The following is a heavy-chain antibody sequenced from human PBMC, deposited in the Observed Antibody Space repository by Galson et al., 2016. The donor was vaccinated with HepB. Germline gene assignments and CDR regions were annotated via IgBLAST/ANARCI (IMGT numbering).Heavy chain of an antibody. CDR3: VIMVRGISTGPFDY. D-gene: IGHD3-10*01. Sequence: SLRLSCAGTGFIFSSYGMSWVRQAPGKGLEWVSVISALHDQIYYADSVKGRFTISRDNSRSRLFLQMSSLSAEDTAIYYCVIMVRGISTGPFDYWGQGTLAVVSS. J-gene: IGHJ4*02. CDR2: ISALHDQI. V-gene: IGHV3-23*01. CDR1: GFIFSSYG.